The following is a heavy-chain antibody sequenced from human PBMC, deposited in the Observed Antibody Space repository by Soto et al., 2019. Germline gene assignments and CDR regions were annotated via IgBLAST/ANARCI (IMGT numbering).Heavy chain of an antibody. Sequence: QVQLVQSGAEVKKPGASVKVSCKASGYTFTSYGISWVRQAPGQGLEWMGWISAYNGNTNYAQKLQGRVTMTTDTSTSTAYVEVSRLGTDDTAVYYGARAGYESSGYYSVWGQGTLGTVSS. CDR3: ARAGYESSGYYSV. D-gene: IGHD3-22*01. CDR2: ISAYNGNT. CDR1: GYTFTSYG. V-gene: IGHV1-18*01. J-gene: IGHJ4*02.